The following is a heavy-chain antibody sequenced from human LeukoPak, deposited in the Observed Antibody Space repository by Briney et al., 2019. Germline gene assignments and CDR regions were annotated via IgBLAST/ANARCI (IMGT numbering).Heavy chain of an antibody. D-gene: IGHD3-3*01. V-gene: IGHV4-39*01. J-gene: IGHJ5*02. CDR2: IYYSGST. CDR3: ASTDPRADGVWFDP. CDR1: GGSISSSGYY. Sequence: SETLSLTCTVSGGSISSSGYYWGWIRQPPGKGLEWIGSIYYSGSTYYNPSLKSRVTISVDTSKNQFSLKLSSVTAADTAVYYCASTDPRADGVWFDPWGQGTLVTVSS.